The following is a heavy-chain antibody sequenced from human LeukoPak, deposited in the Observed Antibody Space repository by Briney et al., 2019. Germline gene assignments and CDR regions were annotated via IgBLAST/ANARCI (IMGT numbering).Heavy chain of an antibody. CDR1: GFTFSTYD. J-gene: IGHJ4*02. CDR2: ISGSGVSA. D-gene: IGHD6-13*01. V-gene: IGHV3-23*01. Sequence: GGSLRLSCAASGFTFSTYDMSWVRQAPGKGLEWVSGISGSGVSAYYADSVKGRFTISRDNSKNTLYLQMNSLRAEDTAVYYCARGSIAAAGQYFDYWGQGTLVTVSS. CDR3: ARGSIAAAGQYFDY.